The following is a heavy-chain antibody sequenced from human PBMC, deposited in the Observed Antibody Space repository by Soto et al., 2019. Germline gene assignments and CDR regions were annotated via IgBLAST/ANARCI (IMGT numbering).Heavy chain of an antibody. J-gene: IGHJ4*02. CDR3: ARALGSWGSYYFDH. V-gene: IGHV2-5*02. D-gene: IGHD3-16*01. Sequence: QITLKESGPTLVRPTQTLTLTCTVSGFSLDTWGVGVGWIRQPPGKAPEWLALIYWDDDKRYSPSLKNRLTITKDTSNNHVVLTVTNMDPVDTVTYYCARALGSWGSYYFDHWGQGTLVTVSS. CDR1: GFSLDTWGVG. CDR2: IYWDDDK.